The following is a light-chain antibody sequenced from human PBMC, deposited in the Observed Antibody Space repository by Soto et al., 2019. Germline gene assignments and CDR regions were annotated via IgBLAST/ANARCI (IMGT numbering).Light chain of an antibody. CDR2: GAS. CDR1: QSVSSN. CDR3: QQYNNWPPTWT. Sequence: ELAITQSPATLSVSPGERATLSCMASQSVSSNLAWYQQKPGQAPRLLIYGASTRATGIPARFSGSGSGTEFTLTISSLQSEDFAVYYCQQYNNWPPTWTFGQGTKVDIK. J-gene: IGKJ1*01. V-gene: IGKV3-15*01.